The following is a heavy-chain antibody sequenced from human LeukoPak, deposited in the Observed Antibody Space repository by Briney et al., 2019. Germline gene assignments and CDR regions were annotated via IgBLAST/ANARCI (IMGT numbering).Heavy chain of an antibody. V-gene: IGHV4-39*01. CDR1: GGSISSSSYY. Sequence: PSETLSLTCTVSGGSISSSSYYWGWIRQPPGKGLEWIGSIYYSGSTYYNPSLKSRVTISVDTSKNQFSLKLSSVTAADTAVYYCTRPDYSNYGDYYYMDVWGKGTTVTVSS. CDR3: TRPDYSNYGDYYYMDV. D-gene: IGHD4-11*01. CDR2: IYYSGST. J-gene: IGHJ6*03.